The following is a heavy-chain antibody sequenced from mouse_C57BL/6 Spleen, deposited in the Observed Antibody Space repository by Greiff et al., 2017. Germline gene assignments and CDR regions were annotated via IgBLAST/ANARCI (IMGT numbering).Heavy chain of an antibody. D-gene: IGHD2-4*01. J-gene: IGHJ3*01. CDR3: ARQEGYYDYDGAWFAY. V-gene: IGHV5-9*01. CDR2: ISGGGGNT. Sequence: DVKLVESGGGLVKPGGSLKLSCAASGFTFSSYTMSWVRQTPEKKLEWVATISGGGGNTYYPDSVKGRFTISSDNAKNTLYLQMSSLRSEDTALYYCARQEGYYDYDGAWFAYWGQGTLVTVSA. CDR1: GFTFSSYT.